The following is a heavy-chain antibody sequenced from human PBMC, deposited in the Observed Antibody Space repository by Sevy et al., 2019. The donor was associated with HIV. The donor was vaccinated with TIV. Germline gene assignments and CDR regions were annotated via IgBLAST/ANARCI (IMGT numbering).Heavy chain of an antibody. CDR3: TRDRPNWGNDY. CDR2: INTGTGDP. V-gene: IGHV7-4-1*02. CDR1: GYTFSSCN. D-gene: IGHD7-27*01. J-gene: IGHJ4*02. Sequence: ASVKVSCKASGYTFSSCNMNWVRQAPGQGLEWMGWINTGTGDPTYVQGFTGRFVFSLDTSVSTAYLQINSLKAEDIGVYYCTRDRPNWGNDYWGQGTLVTVSS.